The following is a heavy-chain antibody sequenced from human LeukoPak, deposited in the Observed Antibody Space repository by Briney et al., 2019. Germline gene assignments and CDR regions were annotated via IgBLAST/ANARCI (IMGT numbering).Heavy chain of an antibody. CDR3: ARHISSGGTYAHFDY. D-gene: IGHD1-26*01. Sequence: SETLSLTCTVSGSMYNYYWSWIRQPPGKGLEWIGYIHYNGITNYNPSLKTRVTMSIDTSKNQVSLNLNSVTAADTAVYYCARHISSGGTYAHFDYWGQGTLVTVSS. V-gene: IGHV4-59*08. J-gene: IGHJ4*02. CDR2: IHYNGIT. CDR1: GSMYNYY.